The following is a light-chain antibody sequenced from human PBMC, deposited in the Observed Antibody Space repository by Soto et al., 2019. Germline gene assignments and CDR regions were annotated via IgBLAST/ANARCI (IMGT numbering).Light chain of an antibody. J-gene: IGKJ3*01. V-gene: IGKV3-20*01. CDR2: GAS. CDR1: QSVSSSY. Sequence: EIVLTQSPGTLSLSPGERATLSCRASQSVSSSYLAWYQQKPGQAPRLLIYGASSRATGIPDRFSGSGSGTDFTLTISRLEPEDFAVYYCQQYGRAFGPGTKVDIQ. CDR3: QQYGRA.